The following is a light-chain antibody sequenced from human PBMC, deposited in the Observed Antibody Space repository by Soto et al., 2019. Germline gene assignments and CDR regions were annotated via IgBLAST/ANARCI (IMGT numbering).Light chain of an antibody. CDR3: QQRNNWPLT. J-gene: IGKJ4*02. CDR2: DAS. V-gene: IGKV3-11*01. Sequence: EIVLTQSPATLSLSPGERATLSCRASQSVSSHLAWYQQKPGQSPRLLIYDASNRATGIPARFSGSGSGTDFTLTISSLEPEDFAFYYCQQRNNWPLTFGGGTKVDIK. CDR1: QSVSSH.